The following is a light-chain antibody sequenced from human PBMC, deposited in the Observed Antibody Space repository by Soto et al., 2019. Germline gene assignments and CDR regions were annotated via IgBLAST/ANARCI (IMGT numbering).Light chain of an antibody. V-gene: IGKV3-15*01. Sequence: EIVMTQSPATLSVSPGERATLSCRASQSVSSNLAWYQQKPGQAPRLLIYGASTRATGIPARFSGSGSGTEFTLTISSLQSEDSATYFCQHYDSYSPWMFGQGTKVDIK. CDR2: GAS. J-gene: IGKJ1*01. CDR1: QSVSSN. CDR3: QHYDSYSPWM.